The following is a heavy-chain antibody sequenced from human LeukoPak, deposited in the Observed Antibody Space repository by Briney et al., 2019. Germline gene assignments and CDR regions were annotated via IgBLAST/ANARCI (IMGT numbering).Heavy chain of an antibody. CDR2: IRYDGSNK. J-gene: IGHJ4*02. V-gene: IGHV3-30*02. D-gene: IGHD3-9*01. Sequence: PGGSLRLSCAASGFTFSSYGMHWVRQAPGKVLEWVAFIRYDGSNKYYADSVKGRFTISRDNSKNTLYLQMNSLRAEDTAVYYCEKEPAYDILTGYFDYWGQGTLVTVSS. CDR1: GFTFSSYG. CDR3: EKEPAYDILTGYFDY.